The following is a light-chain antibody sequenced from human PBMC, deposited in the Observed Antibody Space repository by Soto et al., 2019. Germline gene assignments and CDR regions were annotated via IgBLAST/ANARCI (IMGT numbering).Light chain of an antibody. CDR1: QAVSTY. CDR2: DAS. V-gene: IGKV3-15*01. CDR3: QQYNNWPQT. Sequence: TQSAATLSLSPGEGATLSFRASQAVSTYVAWYQHKPGQAPRLLIYDASTRATGIPARFSGSGSGTEFTLTISSLQSEDFAVYYCQQYNNWPQTFGQGTKV. J-gene: IGKJ1*01.